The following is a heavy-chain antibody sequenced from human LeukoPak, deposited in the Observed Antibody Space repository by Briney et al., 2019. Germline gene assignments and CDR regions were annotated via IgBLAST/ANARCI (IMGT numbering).Heavy chain of an antibody. CDR3: ARGAFHKGRISGRPASPTAHNWFDP. CDR1: GYTFTSYY. CDR2: INPSGGST. J-gene: IGHJ5*02. V-gene: IGHV1-46*01. D-gene: IGHD6-25*01. Sequence: ASVKVSCKASGYTFTSYYMHWVRQAPGQGLEWMGIINPSGGSTSYAQKFQGRVTMTRDTSTSTVYMELSSLGSEDTAVYYCARGAFHKGRISGRPASPTAHNWFDPWGQGTLVTVSS.